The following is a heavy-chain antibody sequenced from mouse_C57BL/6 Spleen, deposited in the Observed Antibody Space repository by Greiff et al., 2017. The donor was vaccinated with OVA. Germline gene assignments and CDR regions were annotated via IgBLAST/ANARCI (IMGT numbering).Heavy chain of an antibody. CDR2: IYPGDGDT. J-gene: IGHJ1*03. D-gene: IGHD2-3*01. CDR1: GYAFSSSW. V-gene: IGHV1-82*01. CDR3: ARDPLYDGYYVGYFDV. Sequence: QVQLQQSGPELVKPGASVKISCKASGYAFSSSWMNWVKQRPGKGLEWIGRIYPGDGDTNYNGKFKGKATLTADKSSSTAYMQLSSLTSEDSAVYFGARDPLYDGYYVGYFDVWGTGTTVTVSS.